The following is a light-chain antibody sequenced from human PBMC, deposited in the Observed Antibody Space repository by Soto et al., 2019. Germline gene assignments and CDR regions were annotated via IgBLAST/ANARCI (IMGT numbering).Light chain of an antibody. CDR3: AAWDGSLKEVV. CDR2: SNN. CDR1: SSNIGSNT. J-gene: IGLJ2*01. Sequence: QSVLTQPPSASGTPGQRVTISCSGSSSNIGSNTVNWYQQLPGTAPKLLIYSNNQRPSGVPDRFSGSKSGTSASLAISGLQSEDEADYYCAAWDGSLKEVVFGGGTKLTVL. V-gene: IGLV1-44*01.